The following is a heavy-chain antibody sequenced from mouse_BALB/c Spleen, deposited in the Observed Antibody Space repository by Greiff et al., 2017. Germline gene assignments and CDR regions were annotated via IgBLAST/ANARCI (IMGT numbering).Heavy chain of an antibody. D-gene: IGHD2-1*01. CDR2: IWAGGST. CDR3: ARDRRGNYSGGDMDY. Sequence: VMLVESGPGLVAPSQSLSITCTVTGYSLTSYGVHWVRQPQGKGLEWLGVIWAGGSTNYNSALMSRLSISKDNSTSQVFLQMNSLQTDDTAKYYCARDRRGNYSGGDMDYWGEGTSVTVSS. J-gene: IGHJ4*01. V-gene: IGHV2-9*02. CDR1: GYSLTSYG.